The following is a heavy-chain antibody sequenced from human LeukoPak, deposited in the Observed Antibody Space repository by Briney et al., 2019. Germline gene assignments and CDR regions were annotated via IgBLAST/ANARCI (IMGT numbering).Heavy chain of an antibody. V-gene: IGHV4-39*07. J-gene: IGHJ5*02. CDR1: GGSISSSNYY. CDR2: IYYSGST. D-gene: IGHD4-23*01. CDR3: ARAPLYGGHADWFDP. Sequence: SETLSLTCTVSGGSISSSNYYWSWIRQPPGKGLEWIGTIYYSGSTYYTPSLKSRVTISVDTSKNQFSLRLSSVTAADTAVYYCARAPLYGGHADWFDPWGQGTLVTASS.